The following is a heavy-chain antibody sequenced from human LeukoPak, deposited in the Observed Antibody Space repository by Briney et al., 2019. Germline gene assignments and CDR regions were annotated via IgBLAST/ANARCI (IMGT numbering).Heavy chain of an antibody. J-gene: IGHJ4*02. Sequence: GGSLRLSCAASGFTFSSYGMHWVRQAPGKGLEWVAFIRYDGSNKYYADSVKGRFTISRDNSKNTLYLQMNSLRAEDTAVYYCAKDGSAYCGGDCYLDYWGQGTLVTVSS. CDR2: IRYDGSNK. CDR1: GFTFSSYG. V-gene: IGHV3-30*02. D-gene: IGHD2-21*02. CDR3: AKDGSAYCGGDCYLDY.